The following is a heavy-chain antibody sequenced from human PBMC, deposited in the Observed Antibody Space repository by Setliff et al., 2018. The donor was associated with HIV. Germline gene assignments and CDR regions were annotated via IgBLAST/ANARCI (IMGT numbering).Heavy chain of an antibody. J-gene: IGHJ4*02. CDR1: GYTFTNYY. D-gene: IGHD3-10*01. CDR3: ARETQTGTGSYLN. Sequence: GASVKVSCKTSGYTFTNYYVNWVRQAPGQGLEWMGIINRENGDTTYAQNFKDRVTVTRDTSTSTVYMDLSSLRPEDTAVYYCARETQTGTGSYLNWGQGTLVTVSS. V-gene: IGHV1-46*01. CDR2: INRENGDT.